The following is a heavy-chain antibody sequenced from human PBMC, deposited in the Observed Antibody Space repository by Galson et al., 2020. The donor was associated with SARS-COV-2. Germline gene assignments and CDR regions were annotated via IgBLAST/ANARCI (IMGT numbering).Heavy chain of an antibody. CDR2: ISYDGSNT. CDR1: GFTFSTYG. V-gene: IGHV3-30*18. D-gene: IGHD2-15*01. Sequence: GGSLRLSCAASGFTFSTYGMHWVRQAPGKGLEWVAVISYDGSNTYYADSVKGRFTISRDNSKNTLYLQMSSLRAEDTAVYYCAKDFDSVVVVAATPDYWGQGTLVTVSS. CDR3: AKDFDSVVVVAATPDY. J-gene: IGHJ4*02.